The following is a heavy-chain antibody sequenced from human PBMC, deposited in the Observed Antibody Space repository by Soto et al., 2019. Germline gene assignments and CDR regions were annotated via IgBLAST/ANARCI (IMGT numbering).Heavy chain of an antibody. J-gene: IGHJ6*02. CDR3: AGYSGTSPHYYYGMDV. Sequence: GESLKISCKGSGYSFTSYWIAWVRQMPGKGLEYMGIIFPADSDIRYSPSFQGQVTVSADKSIDTAYLQWSSLKASDTAMYYCAGYSGTSPHYYYGMDVWGQGTTVTVSS. D-gene: IGHD1-26*01. CDR1: GYSFTSYW. CDR2: IFPADSDI. V-gene: IGHV5-51*01.